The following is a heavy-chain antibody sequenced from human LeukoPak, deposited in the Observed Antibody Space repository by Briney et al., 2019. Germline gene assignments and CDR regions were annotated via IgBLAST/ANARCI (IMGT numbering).Heavy chain of an antibody. D-gene: IGHD3-10*01. Sequence: GGALRLSCADSGLTASYNYMSWVRQAPGKGLEWVSVIYSGGSTYYADSVKGRFTISRDNSRNTLYLQLNSLRAEDTAVYYCAGSHIRGALAYWGQGTLVAVSS. V-gene: IGHV3-53*01. CDR2: IYSGGST. J-gene: IGHJ4*02. CDR3: AGSHIRGALAY. CDR1: GLTASYNY.